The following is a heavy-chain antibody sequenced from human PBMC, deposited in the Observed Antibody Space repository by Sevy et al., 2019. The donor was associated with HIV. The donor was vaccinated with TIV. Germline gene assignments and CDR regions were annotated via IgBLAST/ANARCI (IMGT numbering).Heavy chain of an antibody. J-gene: IGHJ4*02. CDR2: IRYDGSTK. V-gene: IGHV3-30*02. CDR1: GFTFSQYG. D-gene: IGHD6-13*01. CDR3: AKHRATFAAAAYLDH. Sequence: GGSLRLSCAATGFTFSQYGMEWVRQAPGKGLEWVAFIRYDGSTKDYADSVKGRFTISRDNSKNMLYLQMNSLRPEDTAVYSCAKHRATFAAAAYLDHWGQGTLVTVSS.